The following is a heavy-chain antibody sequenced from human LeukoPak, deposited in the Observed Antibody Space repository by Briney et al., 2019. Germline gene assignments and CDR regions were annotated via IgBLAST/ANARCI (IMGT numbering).Heavy chain of an antibody. J-gene: IGHJ3*02. CDR1: GYTFTSYY. CDR2: INPSGGST. Sequence: ASVKVSCKASGYTFTSYYMHWVRQAPGQGLEWMGIINPSGGSTSYAQKFQGRVTMATDTSTSTAYMELRSLRSDDTAVYYCASSRTHYYDSSGYLHDAFDIWGQGTMVTVSS. V-gene: IGHV1-46*01. CDR3: ASSRTHYYDSSGYLHDAFDI. D-gene: IGHD3-22*01.